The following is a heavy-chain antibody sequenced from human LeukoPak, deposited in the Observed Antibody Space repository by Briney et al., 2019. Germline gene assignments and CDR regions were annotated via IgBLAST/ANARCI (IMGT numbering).Heavy chain of an antibody. J-gene: IGHJ4*02. V-gene: IGHV1-69*05. Sequence: SVKVSCKASGGTFSSYAISWVRQAPGQGLEWMGGIIPIFGTANYAQKFQGRVTITTDESTSTANMDLRRLRSDDSAVYSCARGDYGDYLGYYFDYWGQGTLVTVSS. CDR1: GGTFSSYA. CDR2: IIPIFGTA. D-gene: IGHD4-17*01. CDR3: ARGDYGDYLGYYFDY.